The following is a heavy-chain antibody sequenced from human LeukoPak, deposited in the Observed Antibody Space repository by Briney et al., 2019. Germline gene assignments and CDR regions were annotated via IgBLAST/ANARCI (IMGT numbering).Heavy chain of an antibody. D-gene: IGHD5-24*01. CDR3: ARVENYYYYYMDV. CDR1: GYTFTGYY. CDR2: NNPNSGGT. Sequence: ASVKVSCKASGYTFTGYYMHWVRQAPGQGLEWMGWNNPNSGGTNYAQKFQGRVTMTRDTSISTAYMELSRLRSDDTAVYYCARVENYYYYYMDVWGKGTTVTVSS. V-gene: IGHV1-2*02. J-gene: IGHJ6*03.